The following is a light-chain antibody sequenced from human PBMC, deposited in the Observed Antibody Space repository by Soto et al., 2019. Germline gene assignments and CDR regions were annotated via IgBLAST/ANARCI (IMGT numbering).Light chain of an antibody. J-gene: IGKJ2*01. CDR2: WPP. V-gene: IGKV4-1*01. CDR3: QQYYNTPPYT. Sequence: DIVMTQSPDSLAVSLGERATINCKSSQNVLYKSNNENYLAWFQQKPGQPPKLLIYWPPTRKSGVPDRFTGSWAGSDFTLTISSLQAADVAVYSCQQYYNTPPYTFGQGTKLEI. CDR1: QNVLYKSNNENY.